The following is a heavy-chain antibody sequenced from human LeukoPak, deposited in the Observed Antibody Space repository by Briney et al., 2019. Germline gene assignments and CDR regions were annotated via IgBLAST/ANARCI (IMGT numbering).Heavy chain of an antibody. Sequence: GGSLRLSCAASGFTFSDYYMSWIRQAPGKGLEGVSYISSSGSTIYYADSVKGRFTISRDNAKNSLYLQMNSLRAEDTAVYYCARMAGSSWYALGWFDPWGQGTLVTVSS. D-gene: IGHD6-13*01. J-gene: IGHJ5*02. CDR2: ISSSGSTI. CDR1: GFTFSDYY. CDR3: ARMAGSSWYALGWFDP. V-gene: IGHV3-11*01.